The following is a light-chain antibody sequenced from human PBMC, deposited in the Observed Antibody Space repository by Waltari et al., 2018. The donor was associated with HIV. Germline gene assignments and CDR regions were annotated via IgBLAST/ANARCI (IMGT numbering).Light chain of an antibody. CDR1: NIGSKG. Sequence: SYVLTQPPSVSVAPGQTARITCGGTNIGSKGVPWYQQKPSQAPVLVVYDDSDRPSGIPERFSGSSSWNTATLTISRVEAGDEADFYCQVWDSSTDLRVFGGGTKLTVL. J-gene: IGLJ2*01. V-gene: IGLV3-21*02. CDR3: QVWDSSTDLRV. CDR2: DDS.